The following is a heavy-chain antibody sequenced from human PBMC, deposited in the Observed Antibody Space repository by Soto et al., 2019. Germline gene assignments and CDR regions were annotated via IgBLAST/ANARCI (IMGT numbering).Heavy chain of an antibody. V-gene: IGHV4-59*08. CDR1: GGSISSYY. CDR3: ARRYFDWLLYPDYGMDV. J-gene: IGHJ6*02. Sequence: SETLSLTCTVSGGSISSYYWSWIRQPPGKGLEWIGYIYYSGSTNYNPSLKSRVTISVDTSKNQFSLKLSSVTAADTAVYYCARRYFDWLLYPDYGMDVWGQGTTVTVSS. D-gene: IGHD3-9*01. CDR2: IYYSGST.